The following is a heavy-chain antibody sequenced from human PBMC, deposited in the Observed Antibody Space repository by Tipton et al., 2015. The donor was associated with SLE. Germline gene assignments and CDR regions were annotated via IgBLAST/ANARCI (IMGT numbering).Heavy chain of an antibody. J-gene: IGHJ5*02. D-gene: IGHD2-2*01. CDR3: ARDLYCSSEICYPNWFDP. V-gene: IGHV4-34*01. Sequence: TLSLTCAVYGGSFSGYFWSWIRQLPDKGLEWIGEINHSGTTNCNPSLKSRVTISVDTSKNQFSLKLSSVTAADTAVYYCARDLYCSSEICYPNWFDPWGQGTLVTVSS. CDR2: INHSGTT. CDR1: GGSFSGYF.